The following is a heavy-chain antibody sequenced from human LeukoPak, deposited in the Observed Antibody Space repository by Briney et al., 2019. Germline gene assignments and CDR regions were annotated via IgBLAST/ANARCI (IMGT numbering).Heavy chain of an antibody. CDR1: GFTFNIYA. CDR3: ARGTGSGSFLIDY. J-gene: IGHJ4*02. CDR2: ISDDGSRT. D-gene: IGHD3-10*01. Sequence: GGSLRLSCAASGFTFNIYAMHWVRQAPGKGLEWAAFISDDGSRTYYSNSVKGRFTISRDYSRKTLFVQMNSLRPEDTAMYYCARGTGSGSFLIDYWGQGTLVTVSS. V-gene: IGHV3-30-3*01.